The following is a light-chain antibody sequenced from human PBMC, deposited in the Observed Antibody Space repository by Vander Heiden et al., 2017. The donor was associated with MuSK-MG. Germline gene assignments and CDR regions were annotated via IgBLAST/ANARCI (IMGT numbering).Light chain of an antibody. CDR2: EDN. V-gene: IGLV6-57*01. CDR1: SGSIASNY. J-gene: IGLJ2*01. Sequence: NFMLTQPHSVSESPGKTVTISCTRSSGSIASNYVQRYQQRPGISPTPVIYEDNQRPSGVPDRFSGSIDSSSNSASLTISGLKTEDEADYYCQSYDSSNHVVFGGGTKLTVL. CDR3: QSYDSSNHVV.